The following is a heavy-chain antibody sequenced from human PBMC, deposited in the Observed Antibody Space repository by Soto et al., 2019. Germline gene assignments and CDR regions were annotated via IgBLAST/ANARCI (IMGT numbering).Heavy chain of an antibody. V-gene: IGHV1-69*13. CDR3: AKVRYSSPMGYYYGMDV. CDR1: RVAFSKFI. D-gene: IGHD6-19*01. Sequence: SVKVSCKASRVAFSKFIVTWVRQAPGLGLEWVGGIIPIFGTANYAQKFQGRVTITADESTSTSYMEVNNLRSEDTAVYYCAKVRYSSPMGYYYGMDVWGQGTTVTVYS. CDR2: IIPIFGTA. J-gene: IGHJ6*02.